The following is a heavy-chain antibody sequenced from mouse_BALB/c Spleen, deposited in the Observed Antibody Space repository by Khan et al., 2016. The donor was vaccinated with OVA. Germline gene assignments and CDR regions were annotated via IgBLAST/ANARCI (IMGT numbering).Heavy chain of an antibody. CDR3: AGEGAYYRNDGWVAY. CDR2: INPSSGYT. J-gene: IGHJ3*01. Sequence: QVQLKESGAELARPGASVKMSCKASGYTFTSYTMHWVKQRPGQGLEWIRYINPSSGYTNYNQKFKDKATLTADTSSSTAYMQLSSLTSEDSAVYSSAGEGAYYRNDGWVAYGGQGTMVTVSA. V-gene: IGHV1-4*01. D-gene: IGHD2-14*01. CDR1: GYTFTSYT.